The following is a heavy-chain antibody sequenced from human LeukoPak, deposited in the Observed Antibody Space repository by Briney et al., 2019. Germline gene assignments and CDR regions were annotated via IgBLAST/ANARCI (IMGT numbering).Heavy chain of an antibody. CDR2: IYPGDSDT. V-gene: IGHV5-51*01. J-gene: IGHJ4*02. CDR3: ARFYVDTAMAYFDY. D-gene: IGHD5-18*01. Sequence: GESLKISRKGSGYSFTSYWIGWVRQLPGKGLGWMGIIYPGDSDTRYSPSFQGQVTISADKSISTAYLQWSSLKASDTAMYYCARFYVDTAMAYFDYWGQGTLVTVSS. CDR1: GYSFTSYW.